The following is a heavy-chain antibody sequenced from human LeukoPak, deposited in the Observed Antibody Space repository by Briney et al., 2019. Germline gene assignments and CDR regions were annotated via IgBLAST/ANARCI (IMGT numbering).Heavy chain of an antibody. Sequence: SETLSLTCAVYGWSLNNHYWIWIRQPPGKGLEWIGEINHIGGTNYNPSLESRVTISIDTSKSQFFLKLSSVTAADTAVYYCARGPAAVHPWGQGTLVTVFS. J-gene: IGHJ4*02. CDR3: ARGPAAVHP. CDR2: INHIGGT. V-gene: IGHV4-34*01. CDR1: GWSLNNHY. D-gene: IGHD6-13*01.